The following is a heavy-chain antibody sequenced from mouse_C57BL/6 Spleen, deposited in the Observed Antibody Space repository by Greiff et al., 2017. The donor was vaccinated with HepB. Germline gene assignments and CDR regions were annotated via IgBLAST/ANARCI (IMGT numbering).Heavy chain of an antibody. CDR2: INPNNGGT. CDR3: AKGGYDRYFDY. CDR1: GYTFTDYY. Sequence: EVQLQQSGPELVKPGASVKISCKASGYTFTDYYMNWVKQSHGKSLEWIGDINPNNGGTSYNEKFTGKATLTVDKSSSTAYMELRSLTAEDSAVYYCAKGGYDRYFDYWGQGTTLTVSS. V-gene: IGHV1-26*01. D-gene: IGHD2-2*01. J-gene: IGHJ2*01.